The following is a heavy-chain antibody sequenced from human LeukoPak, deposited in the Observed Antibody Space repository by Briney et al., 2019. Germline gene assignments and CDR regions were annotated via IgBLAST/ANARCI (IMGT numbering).Heavy chain of an antibody. CDR3: AKNPIVVVPAAYPNWFDP. CDR1: GFTFSSYA. D-gene: IGHD2-2*01. J-gene: IGHJ5*02. V-gene: IGHV3-23*01. CDR2: ISGSGGST. Sequence: GGSLRLSCAASGFTFSSYAMSWVRQAPGKGLEWVSAISGSGGSTYYADSVKGRFTISRDSSKNTPYLQMNSLRAEDTAVYYCAKNPIVVVPAAYPNWFDPWGQGTLVTVSS.